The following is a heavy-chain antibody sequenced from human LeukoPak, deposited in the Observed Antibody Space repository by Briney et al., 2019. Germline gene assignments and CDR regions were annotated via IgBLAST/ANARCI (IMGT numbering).Heavy chain of an antibody. CDR2: ISGSGGST. CDR3: ANCKLRGGVGYYFDY. Sequence: GGSLRLSCAASGFTFSSYAMSWVRQAPGKGLEWVSAISGSGGSTYYADSVKGRFTISRDNSKNTLYLQMNSLRAEDTAVYYCANCKLRGGVGYYFDYWGQGTLVTVSS. J-gene: IGHJ4*02. V-gene: IGHV3-23*01. D-gene: IGHD5-12*01. CDR1: GFTFSSYA.